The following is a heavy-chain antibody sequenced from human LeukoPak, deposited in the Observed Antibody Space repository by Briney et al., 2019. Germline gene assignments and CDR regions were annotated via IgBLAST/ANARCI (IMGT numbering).Heavy chain of an antibody. CDR2: IGRGYGIT. Sequence: GGSLRLSCAASGFTFSNYEFNWVRQAPGKGLERVSYIGRGYGITYYADSVKGRFTVSRDDAKNSVYLQMNSLRAEDTALYYCARETAHYWGQGILVTVSS. CDR3: ARETAHY. CDR1: GFTFSNYE. V-gene: IGHV3-48*03. J-gene: IGHJ4*02.